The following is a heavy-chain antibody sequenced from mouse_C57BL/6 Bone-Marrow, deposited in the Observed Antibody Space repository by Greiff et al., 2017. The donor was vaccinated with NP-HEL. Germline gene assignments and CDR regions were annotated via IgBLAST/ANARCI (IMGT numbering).Heavy chain of an antibody. V-gene: IGHV1-72*01. CDR3: ARSHYSKGTFAY. CDR1: GYTFTSYW. Sequence: QVQLQQPGAELVKPGASVKLSCKASGYTFTSYWMHWVKQRPGRGLEWIGRIDPNSGGTKYNEKFKSKATLTVDKPSSTAYMQLSILTSEDSAVYYCARSHYSKGTFAYWGQGTLVTVSA. CDR2: IDPNSGGT. D-gene: IGHD2-5*01. J-gene: IGHJ3*01.